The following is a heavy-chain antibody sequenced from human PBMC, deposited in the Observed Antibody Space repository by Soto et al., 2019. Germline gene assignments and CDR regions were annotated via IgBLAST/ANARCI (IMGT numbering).Heavy chain of an antibody. D-gene: IGHD6-6*01. CDR1: GYSFTSYW. Sequence: GESLKISCKGSGYSFTSYWIGWVRQMPGKGLXXXXXXXXXXXXXXXXXXXXXQVTISVDKSISTAYLQWSSLRASDTAMYYCARLIAARTYYYYGMDVWGQGTTVTVSS. V-gene: IGHV5-51*01. CDR2: XXXXXXXX. J-gene: IGHJ6*02. CDR3: ARLIAARTYYYYGMDV.